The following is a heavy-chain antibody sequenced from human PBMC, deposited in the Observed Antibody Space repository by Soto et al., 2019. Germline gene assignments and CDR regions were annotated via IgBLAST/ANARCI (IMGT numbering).Heavy chain of an antibody. D-gene: IGHD3-22*01. Sequence: QVQLVQSGAEVKKPGSSVKVSCKASGGTFSSYAISWVRQAPGQGLEWMGGIIPIFGTANYAQKFQGRVTITADESTSTAYMELRSLRSEDTAVYYCARGPHYYDSSGLDYWGQGTLVTVSS. V-gene: IGHV1-69*01. CDR3: ARGPHYYDSSGLDY. CDR2: IIPIFGTA. CDR1: GGTFSSYA. J-gene: IGHJ4*02.